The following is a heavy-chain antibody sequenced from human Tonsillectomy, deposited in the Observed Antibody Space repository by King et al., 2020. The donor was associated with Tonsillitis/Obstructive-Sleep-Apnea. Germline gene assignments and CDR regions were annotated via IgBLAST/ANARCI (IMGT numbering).Heavy chain of an antibody. Sequence: QLVQSGSELKKPGASVNVSCKASGYNFSRYALNWLRQAPGQGLEWMGWIHTNTGNPTYAQGFTGRFSFSLHTSVSTAYLQISSLKAEDTAVYYCARDAPEVVTVPGLDACDVWGQGTMVTVSS. D-gene: IGHD2/OR15-2a*01. V-gene: IGHV7-4-1*02. CDR1: GYNFSRYA. CDR2: IHTNTGNP. J-gene: IGHJ3*01. CDR3: ARDAPEVVTVPGLDACDV.